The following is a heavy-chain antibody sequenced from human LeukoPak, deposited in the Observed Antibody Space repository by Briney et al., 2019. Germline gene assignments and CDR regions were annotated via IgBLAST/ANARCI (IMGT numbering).Heavy chain of an antibody. J-gene: IGHJ4*02. D-gene: IGHD3-10*01. CDR3: ARHSDVIGAI. V-gene: IGHV5-51*01. CDR2: IYPRDSDT. CDR1: GYTFTHQW. Sequence: GESLKISCKASGYTFTHQWIGWVRQKSGSGLEWMGIIYPRDSDTRYSPSFQGHVTISADTSINTAYLEWSRLEASAPAIYYCARHSDVIGAIWGQGTLVTVSS.